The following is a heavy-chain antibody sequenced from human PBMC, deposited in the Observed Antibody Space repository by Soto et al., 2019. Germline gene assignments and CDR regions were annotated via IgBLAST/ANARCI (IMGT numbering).Heavy chain of an antibody. Sequence: QVQLVQSGAEVKRPGSSVKLSCKASESTFTYYGISWVRQAPGQGLEWMGGIIPIIGPATYAQKFQGRLTITADQSMSTAYMELSSLGSEDTALYYCARDLGTTIAGPPRRETYGWLDPWGQGTLVTVSS. J-gene: IGHJ5*02. V-gene: IGHV1-69*01. D-gene: IGHD3-22*01. CDR3: ARDLGTTIAGPPRRETYGWLDP. CDR2: IIPIIGPA. CDR1: ESTFTYYG.